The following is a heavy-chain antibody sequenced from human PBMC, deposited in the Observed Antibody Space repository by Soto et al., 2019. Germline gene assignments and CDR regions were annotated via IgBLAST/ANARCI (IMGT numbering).Heavy chain of an antibody. Sequence: PRLSCAASGFTFSSYAMSWVRQAPGKGLEWVSAISGSGGSTYYADSVKGRFTISRDNSKNTLYLQMNSLRAEDTAVYYCAKDIVRMVYAPGAEDAFDIWGQGTMVTVSS. D-gene: IGHD2-8*01. CDR3: AKDIVRMVYAPGAEDAFDI. CDR1: GFTFSSYA. CDR2: ISGSGGST. J-gene: IGHJ3*02. V-gene: IGHV3-23*01.